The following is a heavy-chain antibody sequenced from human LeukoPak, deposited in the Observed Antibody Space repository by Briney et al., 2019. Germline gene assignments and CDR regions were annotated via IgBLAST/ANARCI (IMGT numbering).Heavy chain of an antibody. CDR3: ARSTNTIFGVVIDY. CDR1: GGSFSGYY. V-gene: IGHV4-31*11. D-gene: IGHD3-3*01. Sequence: SETLSLTCAVYGGSFSGYYWSWIRQHPGKGLEWIGYIYYSGSTYYNPSLKSRVTISVDTSKNQFSLKLSSVTAADTAVYYCARSTNTIFGVVIDYWGQGTLVTVSS. J-gene: IGHJ4*02. CDR2: IYYSGST.